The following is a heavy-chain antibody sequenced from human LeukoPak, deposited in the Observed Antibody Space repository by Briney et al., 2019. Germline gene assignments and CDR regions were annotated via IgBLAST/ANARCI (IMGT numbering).Heavy chain of an antibody. CDR2: ISSSSSYI. CDR3: ARGTYDFWSGYYWGLGADYYYYMDV. V-gene: IGHV3-21*01. Sequence: GGSLRLSCAASGFTFSSYSMNWVRQAPGKGLEWVSSISSSSSYIYYADSVKGRFTISRDNAKNSLYLQMNSLRAEDTAVYYCARGTYDFWSGYYWGLGADYYYYMDVWGKGTTVTVSS. CDR1: GFTFSSYS. D-gene: IGHD3-3*01. J-gene: IGHJ6*03.